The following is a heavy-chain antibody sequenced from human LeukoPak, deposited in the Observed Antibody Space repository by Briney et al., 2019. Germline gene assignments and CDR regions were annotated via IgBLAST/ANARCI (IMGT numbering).Heavy chain of an antibody. D-gene: IGHD6-13*01. CDR2: IYYSGLT. Sequence: SETLSLTCTVSGGSIRSRSYYWGWIRQPPGKGMEWIGSIYYSGLTYNNPSLKSRVTISVDTSKNQFSLKVSSVSAADTAVYYCARHGSVSSSSWYDNWGQGTLVTVSS. CDR1: GGSIRSRSYY. CDR3: ARHGSVSSSSWYDN. J-gene: IGHJ5*02. V-gene: IGHV4-39*01.